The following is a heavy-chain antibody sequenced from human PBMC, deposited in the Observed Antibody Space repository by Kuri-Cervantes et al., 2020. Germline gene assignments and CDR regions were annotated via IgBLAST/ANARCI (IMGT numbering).Heavy chain of an antibody. J-gene: IGHJ4*02. D-gene: IGHD3-22*01. Sequence: GGSLRLSCAASGFTFSSYGMHWVRQAPGKGLEWVALIFYDGSDKYYADSVKGRFTISRDNSKNTLYLQMNSLRAEDTAVYYCARPPYYYNSSGYYYRYWGQGTLVTVSS. CDR3: ARPPYYYNSSGYYYRY. CDR1: GFTFSSYG. V-gene: IGHV3-30*03. CDR2: IFYDGSDK.